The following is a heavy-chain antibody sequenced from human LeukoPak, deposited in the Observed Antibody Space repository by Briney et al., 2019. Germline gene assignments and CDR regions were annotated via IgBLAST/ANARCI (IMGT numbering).Heavy chain of an antibody. D-gene: IGHD3-22*01. CDR3: ARADYYDSSGDAFDI. CDR2: IYTSGST. Sequence: SETLSLTCTVSGGSISSGSYYWSWIRQPAGKGLEWIGRIYTSGSTNYNPSLKSRVTISVDTSKNQFSLKLSSVTAADTAVYYCARADYYDSSGDAFDIWGQGTMVTVSS. CDR1: GGSISSGSYY. V-gene: IGHV4-61*02. J-gene: IGHJ3*02.